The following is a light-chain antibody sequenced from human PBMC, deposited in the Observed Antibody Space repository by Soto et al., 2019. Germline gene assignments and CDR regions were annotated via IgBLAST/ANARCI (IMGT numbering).Light chain of an antibody. CDR3: QHYNDWPPTWT. CDR2: GAS. V-gene: IGKV3-15*01. CDR1: QSVSSK. Sequence: EIVMTQSPATLSVSPGERATLSCRASQSVSSKLAWYQQKPGQAPRVLIFGASTRDTGVPARFSGSGSGTEFTLTIISLQSEDFAVYYCQHYNDWPPTWTFGQGTRVEIK. J-gene: IGKJ1*01.